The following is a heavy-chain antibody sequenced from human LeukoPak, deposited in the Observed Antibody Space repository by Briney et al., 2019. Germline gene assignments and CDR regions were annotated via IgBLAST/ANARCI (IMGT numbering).Heavy chain of an antibody. CDR1: GGSSSSGDYY. CDR2: IYYSGST. CDR3: ARDGQLLSLGYKYYYGMDV. J-gene: IGHJ6*02. D-gene: IGHD2-2*01. Sequence: SDTLSLTCTVCGGSSSSGDYYWSWLRQPPGKGLEWVGYIYYSGSTYYNPSLKSRVTISVDTSKNQFSLKLSSVTAADTAVYYCARDGQLLSLGYKYYYGMDVWGQGTTVTVSS. V-gene: IGHV4-30-4*02.